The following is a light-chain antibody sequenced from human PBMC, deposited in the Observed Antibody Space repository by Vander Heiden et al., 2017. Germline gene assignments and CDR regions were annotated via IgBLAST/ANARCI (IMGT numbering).Light chain of an antibody. J-gene: IGLJ2*01. CDR2: KDS. V-gene: IGLV3-27*01. CDR3: YSAADNTVV. CDR1: VLAKKY. Sequence: SSELTQPSSVSVAPGLTARITCSGDVLAKKYARWFQQKPGQAPVLVIYKDSERPSGIPERFSGSSSGTTVTLTISGAQVEDEADYYCYSAADNTVVFGGGTKLTVL.